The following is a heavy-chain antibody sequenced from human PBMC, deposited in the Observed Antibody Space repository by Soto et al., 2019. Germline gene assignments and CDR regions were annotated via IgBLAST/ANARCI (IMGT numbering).Heavy chain of an antibody. CDR2: IWYDGSNK. Sequence: PGGSVRLSCAASGFTFSSYGMHWVRQAPGKGLECVAVIWYDGSNKYYADSVKGRFTISRDNSKNTLYLQMNSLRAEDTAVYYCARDVKYLYGMDVWGQGTTVTVSS. D-gene: IGHD2-2*01. CDR3: ARDVKYLYGMDV. V-gene: IGHV3-33*01. CDR1: GFTFSSYG. J-gene: IGHJ6*02.